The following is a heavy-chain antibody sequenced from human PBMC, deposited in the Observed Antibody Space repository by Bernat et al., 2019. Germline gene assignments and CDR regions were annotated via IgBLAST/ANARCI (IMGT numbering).Heavy chain of an antibody. Sequence: EVQLVESGGGLVQPGGSLRLSCAASGFTFSSYWMSWVRQAPGKGLEWVANIKQDGSDKYYVDSVKCRFTISRDNTKNSLYLQMNSLRAEDTAVYYCARYSGSNYFQHWGQGTLVTVSS. V-gene: IGHV3-7*01. D-gene: IGHD6-19*01. CDR3: ARYSGSNYFQH. CDR2: IKQDGSDK. J-gene: IGHJ1*01. CDR1: GFTFSSYW.